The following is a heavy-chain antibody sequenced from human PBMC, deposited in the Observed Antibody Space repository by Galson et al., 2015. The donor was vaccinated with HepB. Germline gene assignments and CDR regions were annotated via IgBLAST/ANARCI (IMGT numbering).Heavy chain of an antibody. Sequence: QSGAEVKKPGESLRISCKASGYTFTSYGISWVRQAPGQGLEWMGWISAYNGNTNYAQKLQGRVTMTTDTSTSTAYMELRSLRSDDTAVYYCARAVKVTPGYYYYGMDVWGQGTTVTVSS. CDR2: ISAYNGNT. J-gene: IGHJ6*02. CDR3: ARAVKVTPGYYYYGMDV. V-gene: IGHV1-18*04. CDR1: GYTFTSYG. D-gene: IGHD5-18*01.